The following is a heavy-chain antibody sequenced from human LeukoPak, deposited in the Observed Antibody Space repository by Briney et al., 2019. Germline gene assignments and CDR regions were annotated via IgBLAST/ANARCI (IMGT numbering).Heavy chain of an antibody. CDR3: ARQYRDYGGNSD. J-gene: IGHJ4*02. Sequence: SETLSLTCTVSGGSISSSCYYWGWIRQPPGKGLEWIGSIYYSGSTYYNPSLKSRVTISVDTSKNQFSLKLSSVAAADTAVYYCARQYRDYGGNSDWGQGTLVTVSS. D-gene: IGHD4-23*01. CDR1: GGSISSSCYY. CDR2: IYYSGST. V-gene: IGHV4-39*01.